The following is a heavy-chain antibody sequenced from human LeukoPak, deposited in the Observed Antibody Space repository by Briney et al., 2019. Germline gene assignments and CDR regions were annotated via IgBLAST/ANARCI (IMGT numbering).Heavy chain of an antibody. CDR1: GYTFTSYG. V-gene: IGHV1-18*01. J-gene: IGHJ5*02. Sequence: ASVKVSCKASGYTFTSYGISWVRQAPGQGLEWMGWISAYNGNTNYAQKLQGRVTMTTDTSTSTAYMELRSLRSDDTAVYYCARERECDDSSGDKKFDPWGQGTLVTVSS. CDR2: ISAYNGNT. CDR3: ARERECDDSSGDKKFDP. D-gene: IGHD3-22*01.